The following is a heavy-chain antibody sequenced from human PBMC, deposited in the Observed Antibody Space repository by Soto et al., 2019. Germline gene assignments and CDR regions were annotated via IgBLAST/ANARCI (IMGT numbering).Heavy chain of an antibody. CDR1: VFTFSSYA. CDR3: AKSGMVRSFDY. J-gene: IGHJ4*02. CDR2: ISGSGGST. Sequence: GWSLRLSCAASVFTFSSYAMSWVRQAPGKGLEWVSAISGSGGSTYYADSVKGRFTISRDNSKNTLYLQMNSLRAEDTAVYYCAKSGMVRSFDYWGQGTLVTVSS. D-gene: IGHD3-10*01. V-gene: IGHV3-23*01.